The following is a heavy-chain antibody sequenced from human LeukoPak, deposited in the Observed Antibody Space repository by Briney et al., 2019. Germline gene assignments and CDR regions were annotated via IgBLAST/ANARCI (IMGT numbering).Heavy chain of an antibody. J-gene: IGHJ5*02. CDR2: IYYSGST. CDR3: ARRTITIFGVVYFDP. V-gene: IGHV4-39*01. Sequence: PSETLSLTCTVSGGSISSSSYYWGWIRQPPGKGLEWIGSIYYSGSTYYNPSLKSRVTISVDTSKNQFSLKLSSVTAADTAVYYCARRTITIFGVVYFDPWGQGTLVAVSS. D-gene: IGHD3-3*01. CDR1: GGSISSSSYY.